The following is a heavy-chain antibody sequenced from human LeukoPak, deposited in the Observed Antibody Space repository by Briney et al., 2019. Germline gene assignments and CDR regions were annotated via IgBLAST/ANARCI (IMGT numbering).Heavy chain of an antibody. CDR3: AKDPPSRDGYAEGGFDY. J-gene: IGHJ4*02. D-gene: IGHD5-12*01. CDR1: GFTFSSYA. Sequence: SGGSLRLSCAASGFTFSSYAMSWVRQAPGKGLEWVSAISGSGGSTYYADSVKGRFTISRDNSKNTLYLQMNSLRAEDTAVYYCAKDPPSRDGYAEGGFDYWGQGTLVTVSS. CDR2: ISGSGGST. V-gene: IGHV3-23*01.